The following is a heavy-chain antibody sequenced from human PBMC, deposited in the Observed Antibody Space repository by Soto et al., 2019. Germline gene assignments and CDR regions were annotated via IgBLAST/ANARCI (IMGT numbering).Heavy chain of an antibody. CDR3: ARDGVRCSGGSCYTYYFDY. J-gene: IGHJ4*02. D-gene: IGHD2-15*01. Sequence: GGSLRLSCAASGFTFSSYAMHWVRQAPGKGLEWVAVISYDGSNKYYADSVKGRFTISRDNSKNTLYLQMDSLRAEDTAVYYCARDGVRCSGGSCYTYYFDYWGQGTLVTVSS. CDR2: ISYDGSNK. CDR1: GFTFSSYA. V-gene: IGHV3-30-3*01.